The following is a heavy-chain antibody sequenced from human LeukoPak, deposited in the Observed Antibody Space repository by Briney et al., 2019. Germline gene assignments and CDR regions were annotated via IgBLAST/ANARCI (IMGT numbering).Heavy chain of an antibody. CDR3: ARDSHSSGYSLGI. CDR1: GFTFSSNA. J-gene: IGHJ3*02. D-gene: IGHD3-22*01. Sequence: PGGSLRLSCAGSGFTFSSNAMSRVRQAPGKGLEWVSGISGSGGSTYYADSVKGRFTISRDNSKNTLYLQMSSLRAEDTAVYYCARDSHSSGYSLGIWGQGTMVTVSS. CDR2: ISGSGGST. V-gene: IGHV3-23*01.